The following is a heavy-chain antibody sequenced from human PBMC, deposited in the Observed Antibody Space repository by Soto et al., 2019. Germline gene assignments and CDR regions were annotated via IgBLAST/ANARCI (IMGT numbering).Heavy chain of an antibody. Sequence: PGGSMILSCAASGFTFSSYAMSWVRKAPGKGLEWVSAISGSGGSTYYADSVKGRFTISRDNSKNTLYLQMNSLRAEDTAVYYCAKDLSNIPSVFDYWGQGTLVTVSS. CDR2: ISGSGGST. J-gene: IGHJ4*02. CDR3: AKDLSNIPSVFDY. V-gene: IGHV3-23*01. D-gene: IGHD2-8*01. CDR1: GFTFSSYA.